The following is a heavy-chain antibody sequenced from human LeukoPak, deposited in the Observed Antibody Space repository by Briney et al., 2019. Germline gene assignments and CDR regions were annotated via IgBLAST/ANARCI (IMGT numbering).Heavy chain of an antibody. D-gene: IGHD4-17*01. CDR3: ARDLLFYGPTYY. V-gene: IGHV4-39*07. CDR2: IYYSGST. Sequence: SETLSLTCTVSGGSISSSSYYWGWLRQPPGTGLEWIGSIYYSGSTYYNPSLKSRVTISVDTSKNQFSLKLSSVTAADTAVYYCARDLLFYGPTYYWGQGTLVTVSS. J-gene: IGHJ4*02. CDR1: GGSISSSSYY.